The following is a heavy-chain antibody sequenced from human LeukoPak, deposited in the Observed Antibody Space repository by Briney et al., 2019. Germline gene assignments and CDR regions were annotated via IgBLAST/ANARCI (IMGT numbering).Heavy chain of an antibody. CDR2: ISSSSSTI. CDR3: AKDHPATAGTFDY. Sequence: GGSLRLSCAASGFTFSSYSMNWVRQAPGKGLEWVSSISSSSSTIYYADSVKGRFTISRDNAKNSLYLQMNSLRDEDTAVYYCAKDHPATAGTFDYWGQGTLVTVSS. CDR1: GFTFSSYS. D-gene: IGHD6-13*01. J-gene: IGHJ4*02. V-gene: IGHV3-48*02.